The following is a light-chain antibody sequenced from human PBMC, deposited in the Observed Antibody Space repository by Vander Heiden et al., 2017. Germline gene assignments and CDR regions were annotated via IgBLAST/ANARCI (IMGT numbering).Light chain of an antibody. CDR2: DVS. J-gene: IGKJ4*01. Sequence: EIVLTQSPATMSLSPGGRATLSCRASQSVSSYLVWYQQKPGQAPRLFMYDVSVRPTGIPARFSGSGSGTDFTLTISSLEPEDFAVYYCQQRANWPHTFGGGTKVEIK. CDR3: QQRANWPHT. V-gene: IGKV3-11*01. CDR1: QSVSSY.